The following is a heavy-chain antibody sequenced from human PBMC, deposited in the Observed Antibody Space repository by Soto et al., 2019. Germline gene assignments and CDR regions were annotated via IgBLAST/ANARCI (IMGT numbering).Heavy chain of an antibody. V-gene: IGHV2-5*01. CDR1: GFSLTTSGVA. CDR2: IYSNDDK. D-gene: IGHD6-13*01. J-gene: IGHJ4*02. CDR3: TYRRPSHSVPYISSWYVDH. Sequence: SGPTLVNPTQTLTLTCTFSGFSLTTSGVAVGWIRQPPGKALEWLALIYSNDDKRYSPSLSSRLTITKDTSKNQVVLTMSSMDPVDTGTYYCTYRRPSHSVPYISSWYVDHWGQGLLVTVSS.